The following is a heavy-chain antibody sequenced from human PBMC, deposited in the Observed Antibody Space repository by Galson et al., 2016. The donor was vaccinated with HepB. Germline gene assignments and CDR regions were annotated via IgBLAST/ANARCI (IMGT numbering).Heavy chain of an antibody. V-gene: IGHV1-2*04. CDR1: GHSLAGNY. D-gene: IGHD1-26*01. CDR3: ARNSGKGDGMDV. J-gene: IGHJ6*02. CDR2: IGPNSGDT. Sequence: SVKVSCKASGHSLAGNYIHWFRQAPGQGPEWMGWIGPNSGDTKYPQKFQGWVTITRDTSISTAFMEVRGLKSDDTAVYYCARNSGKGDGMDVWGQGTTVTVSS.